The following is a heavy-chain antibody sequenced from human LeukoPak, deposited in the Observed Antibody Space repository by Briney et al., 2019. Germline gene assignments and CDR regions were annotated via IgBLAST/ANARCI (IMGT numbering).Heavy chain of an antibody. V-gene: IGHV1-2*02. CDR1: GYTFTGYY. D-gene: IGHD6-19*01. CDR2: INPNSGGT. J-gene: IGHJ5*02. Sequence: ASLKVSCKASGYTFTGYYMHWVRQAPGQGLEWMGWINPNSGGTNYAQKLQGRVTMTTDTSTSTAYMELRSLRSDDTAVYYCARALSSGWYGVWFDPWGQGTLVTVSS. CDR3: ARALSSGWYGVWFDP.